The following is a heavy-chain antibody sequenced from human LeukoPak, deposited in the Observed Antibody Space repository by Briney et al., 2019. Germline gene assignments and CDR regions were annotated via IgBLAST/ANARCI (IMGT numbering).Heavy chain of an antibody. Sequence: GSLRLSCAASGFTFSEYTIHWVRQPPGKGLEWIGEINHSGSTNYNPSLKSRVTISVDTSKNQFSLKLSSVTAADTAVYYCARNNGRGYCSSTSCYYFDYWGQGTLVTVSS. CDR2: INHSGST. D-gene: IGHD2-2*01. V-gene: IGHV4-34*01. CDR1: GFTFSEYT. CDR3: ARNNGRGYCSSTSCYYFDY. J-gene: IGHJ4*02.